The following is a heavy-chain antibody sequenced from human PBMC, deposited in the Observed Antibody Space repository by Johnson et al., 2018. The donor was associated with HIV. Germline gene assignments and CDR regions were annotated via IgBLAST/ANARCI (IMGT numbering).Heavy chain of an antibody. CDR3: ASSGYCSGGSCYRWHAFDI. D-gene: IGHD2-15*01. Sequence: QVQLVESGGCLVKPGGSLRLSCAASGFTFSDYYMSWIRQAPGKGLEWVSYISRSGSSIYYADSVKGRFTIFRDNAKNSLFLEISSLRAEDTAVYYCASSGYCSGGSCYRWHAFDIWGQGTMVTVSS. V-gene: IGHV3-11*04. CDR2: ISRSGSSI. J-gene: IGHJ3*02. CDR1: GFTFSDYY.